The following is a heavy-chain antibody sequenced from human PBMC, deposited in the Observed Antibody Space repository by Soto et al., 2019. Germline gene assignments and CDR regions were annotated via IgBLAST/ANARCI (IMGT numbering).Heavy chain of an antibody. V-gene: IGHV4-39*01. J-gene: IGHJ4*02. D-gene: IGHD2-21*01. CDR2: IYYSGRT. CDR1: GGSSIISTYY. CDR3: ASLYCGGECRLPCFDY. Sequence: QLQLQESGPGLVKPSDTLSLTCTVSGGSSIISTYYWGWIRQRPGKGLEWIGSIYYSGRTYYNPALQSRVTISVDTSKNQFSLKLSSVTAGDTAVYYCASLYCGGECRLPCFDYWGQGTVVTVSS.